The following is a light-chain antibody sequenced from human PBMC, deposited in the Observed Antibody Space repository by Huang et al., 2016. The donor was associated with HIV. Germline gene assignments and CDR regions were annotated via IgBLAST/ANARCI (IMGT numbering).Light chain of an antibody. V-gene: IGKV3-20*01. CDR3: QQYGGSPEA. CDR2: GAT. J-gene: IGKJ3*01. Sequence: EIVLTQSPGTLSLSPGERATLSCRASQNVSSSYLAWYQRKPGQAPRLLIYGATSRATGIPDRFSGSGSGTDFTLTISRLEPEDFAVYYCQQYGGSPEAFGPGTKVDIK. CDR1: QNVSSSY.